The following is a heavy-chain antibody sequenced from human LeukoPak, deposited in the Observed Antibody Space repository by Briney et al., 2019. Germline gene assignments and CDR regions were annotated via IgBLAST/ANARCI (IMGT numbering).Heavy chain of an antibody. Sequence: SSETLSLTCAVYGGSFSGYYWSWIRQPPGKGLEWIGEINHSGSTNYNPSLKSRVTISVDTSKNQFSLKLSSVTAADTAVYYCVGIRGYSYGYIDYWGQGILVTVSS. V-gene: IGHV4-34*01. J-gene: IGHJ4*02. CDR2: INHSGST. CDR3: VGIRGYSYGYIDY. D-gene: IGHD5-18*01. CDR1: GGSFSGYY.